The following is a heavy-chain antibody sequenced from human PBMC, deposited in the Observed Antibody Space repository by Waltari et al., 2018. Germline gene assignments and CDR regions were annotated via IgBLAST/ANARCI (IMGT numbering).Heavy chain of an antibody. D-gene: IGHD6-13*01. CDR1: GGSFSGYY. CDR2: INHSGST. CDR3: ARVAVAAAATSGRRAFDI. J-gene: IGHJ3*02. Sequence: QVQLQQWGAGLLKPSETLSLTCAVYGGSFSGYYWSWIRQPPGKGLEWIGEINHSGSTNYNPSLKSRVTISVDTSKNQFSLKLSSVTAADTAVYYCARVAVAAAATSGRRAFDIWGQGTMVTVSS. V-gene: IGHV4-34*01.